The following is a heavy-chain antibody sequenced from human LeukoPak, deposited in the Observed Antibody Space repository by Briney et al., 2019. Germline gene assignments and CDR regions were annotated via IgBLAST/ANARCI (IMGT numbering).Heavy chain of an antibody. J-gene: IGHJ4*02. D-gene: IGHD3-10*01. Sequence: GGSLRLSRAASGFTFSSYGMHWVRQAPGKGLEWVAFIRFDGSDKYYVDSVKGRFTISRDNSRNTLYLQMNSLRAEDTAVYYCAKDSYYYASGSYPTFDYWGQGALVTVSS. V-gene: IGHV3-30*02. CDR3: AKDSYYYASGSYPTFDY. CDR1: GFTFSSYG. CDR2: IRFDGSDK.